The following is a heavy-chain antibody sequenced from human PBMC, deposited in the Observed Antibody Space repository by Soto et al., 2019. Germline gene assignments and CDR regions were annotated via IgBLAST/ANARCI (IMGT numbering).Heavy chain of an antibody. CDR2: MNPNSGNT. CDR1: GYTFTSYD. Sequence: ASVKVSCKASGYTFTSYDINWVRQATGQGLEWMGWMNPNSGNTAYAQKFLGRVTMTRNTSISTAFMEITSLRSEDTAVYYCMLDVNTGVVYFDSWGPGTLVTVSS. V-gene: IGHV1-8*01. J-gene: IGHJ4*02. CDR3: MLDVNTGVVYFDS. D-gene: IGHD5-18*01.